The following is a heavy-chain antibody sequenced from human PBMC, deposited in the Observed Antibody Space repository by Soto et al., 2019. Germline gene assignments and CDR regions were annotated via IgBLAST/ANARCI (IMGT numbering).Heavy chain of an antibody. D-gene: IGHD2-2*01. CDR3: ASPIVYCSSTSCSDDAFDI. CDR1: GGTFSSYA. CDR2: IIPIFGTA. Sequence: SVKVSCKSSGGTFSSYAISWVRQAPGQALEWMGGIIPIFGTANYAPKVQGRVTITADESTSTAYMELSSLRSEDTAVYYCASPIVYCSSTSCSDDAFDIWGQGTMVTGSS. V-gene: IGHV1-69*13. J-gene: IGHJ3*02.